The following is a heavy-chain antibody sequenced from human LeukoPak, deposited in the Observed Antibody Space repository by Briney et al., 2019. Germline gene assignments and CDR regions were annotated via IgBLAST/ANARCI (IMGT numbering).Heavy chain of an antibody. CDR3: AKVLAYSYFIDY. CDR1: GFTFSEYA. D-gene: IGHD5-18*01. Sequence: GGSLRLSCAASGFTFSEYAMNWVRQAPGKGLEWVSYISRSSTTIYYADSVRGRFTISRDNAKNSLFLQMNSLGAEDTAVYYCAKVLAYSYFIDYWGQGTLVTVSS. CDR2: ISRSSTTI. J-gene: IGHJ4*02. V-gene: IGHV3-48*04.